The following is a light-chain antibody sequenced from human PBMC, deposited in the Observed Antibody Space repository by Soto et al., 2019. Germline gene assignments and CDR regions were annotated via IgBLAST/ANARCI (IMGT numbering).Light chain of an antibody. V-gene: IGKV3D-20*02. CDR1: QTVTSNY. CDR3: QRYNNWPLT. J-gene: IGKJ4*01. CDR2: DAS. Sequence: EVVLTQSPGTLSLSPGERATLSCRASQTVTSNYLAWYQQKPGQAPRLLIYDASNRATGIPARFSGSGSGTDFTLTISSLEPEDFAVYYCQRYNNWPLTFGGGTKVDIK.